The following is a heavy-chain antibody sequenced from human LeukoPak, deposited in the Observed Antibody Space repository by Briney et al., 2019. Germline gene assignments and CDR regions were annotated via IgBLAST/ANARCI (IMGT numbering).Heavy chain of an antibody. CDR2: IRGSGGST. V-gene: IGHV3-23*01. D-gene: IGHD6-19*01. J-gene: IGHJ4*02. Sequence: GGSLRLSCAASGFTLSNYWMTWVRQAPGKGLEWVSTIRGSGGSTYYTDSVKGRFTISRDNSKNTLFLQMNSLRAEDTAVYYCAKDSVAGNLGYFDYWGQGTLVTVSS. CDR1: GFTLSNYW. CDR3: AKDSVAGNLGYFDY.